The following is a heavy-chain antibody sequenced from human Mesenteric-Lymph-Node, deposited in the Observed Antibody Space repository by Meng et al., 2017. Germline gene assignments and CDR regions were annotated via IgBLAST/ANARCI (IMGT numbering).Heavy chain of an antibody. D-gene: IGHD2-2*01. J-gene: IGHJ4*02. CDR2: ISADNGNT. V-gene: IGHV1-18*01. CDR1: GYTFTNYG. CDR3: ARTCRSTACSFTY. Sequence: ASVKVSCKASGYTFTNYGISWVRQAPGQGLEWMGWISADNGNTNYAQNLQDRVTMTTDTSTSTAYMELRSLRSDDTALYYCARTCRSTACSFTYWGQGTLVPSPQ.